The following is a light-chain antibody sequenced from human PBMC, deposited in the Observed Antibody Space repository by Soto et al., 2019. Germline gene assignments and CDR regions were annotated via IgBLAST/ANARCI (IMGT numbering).Light chain of an antibody. CDR2: SAS. Sequence: EIVLTQSPGTPSLSPGDRATLSCRASQTVTGKYLAWYHQKPGQAPRLLIHSASSRATGIPDRFSASGTGTDFTLTISRLEPEDFAVYYCQQYSASPRTFGQGTKVDIK. V-gene: IGKV3-20*01. CDR3: QQYSASPRT. J-gene: IGKJ1*01. CDR1: QTVTGKY.